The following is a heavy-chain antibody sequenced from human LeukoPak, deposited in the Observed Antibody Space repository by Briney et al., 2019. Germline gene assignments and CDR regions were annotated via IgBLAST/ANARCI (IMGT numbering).Heavy chain of an antibody. CDR3: ARGYYGSGSYGGFDY. D-gene: IGHD3-10*01. CDR1: GGTFSSYA. CDR2: IIPIFGTA. Sequence: ASVKVSCKASGGTFSSYAISWVRQAPGQGLEWMGGIIPIFGTANYAQKFQGRVTITADEFTSTAYMELSSLRSEDTAVYYCARGYYGSGSYGGFDYWGQGTLVTVSS. J-gene: IGHJ4*02. V-gene: IGHV1-69*01.